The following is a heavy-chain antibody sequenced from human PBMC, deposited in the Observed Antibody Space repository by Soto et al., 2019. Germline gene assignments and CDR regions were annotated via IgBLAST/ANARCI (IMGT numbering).Heavy chain of an antibody. Sequence: ASVKVSCKASGGTFSSYTISWVRQAPGQGLEWMGRIIPILGIANYAQKFQGRVTITADKSTSTAYMELSSLRSEDTAVYYCARANYYGSSGYYFFDYWGQGTLVTVSS. CDR2: IIPILGIA. CDR1: GGTFSSYT. D-gene: IGHD3-22*01. CDR3: ARANYYGSSGYYFFDY. V-gene: IGHV1-69*02. J-gene: IGHJ4*02.